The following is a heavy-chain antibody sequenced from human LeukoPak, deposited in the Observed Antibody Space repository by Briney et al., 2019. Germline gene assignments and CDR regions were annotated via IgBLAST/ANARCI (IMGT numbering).Heavy chain of an antibody. V-gene: IGHV4-61*02. CDR2: IYTSGST. Sequence: PSETLSLTCTVSGGFISSGSYYWSWIRQPAGKGLEWIGRIYTSGSTNYNPSLKSRVTISVDTSKNQFSLKLSSVTAADTAVYYCARVGIAAAAIDYWGQGTLVTVSS. J-gene: IGHJ4*02. CDR1: GGFISSGSYY. D-gene: IGHD6-13*01. CDR3: ARVGIAAAAIDY.